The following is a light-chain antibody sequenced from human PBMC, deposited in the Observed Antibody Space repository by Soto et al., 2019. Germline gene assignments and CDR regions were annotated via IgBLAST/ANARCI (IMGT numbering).Light chain of an antibody. CDR1: QSISSW. Sequence: DIQMTHSPSSLSASVGDRVTITCRASQSISSWLAWYQQKPGKAPKLLIFDASSLESGVPSKFSGSGSGTEFTLTISSLQPDDFATYYCHHYRTYSGTFGQGTKVDIK. J-gene: IGKJ1*01. V-gene: IGKV1-5*01. CDR2: DAS. CDR3: HHYRTYSGT.